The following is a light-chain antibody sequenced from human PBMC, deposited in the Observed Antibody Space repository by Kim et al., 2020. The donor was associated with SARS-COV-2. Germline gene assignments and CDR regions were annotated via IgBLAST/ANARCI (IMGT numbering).Light chain of an antibody. CDR2: DAS. CDR3: QQRTDWPSLT. J-gene: IGKJ4*01. Sequence: SPGERATLSCRASQSVSSCLVWYHQKPGDAPRRLLYDASTRATGSTARFSGSGSGTDFTLTISSLEPEDFAVDYCQQRTDWPSLTFGGGTQLDIK. CDR1: QSVSSC. V-gene: IGKV3-11*01.